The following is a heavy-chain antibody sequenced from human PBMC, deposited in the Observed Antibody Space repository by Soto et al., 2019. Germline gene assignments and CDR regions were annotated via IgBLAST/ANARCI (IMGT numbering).Heavy chain of an antibody. J-gene: IGHJ6*02. Sequence: ASVKVSCKTSGYTFTRNGISWVRQAPGQGLEGMGWISPKSGSIKYAQKFQGRVIMTTDTSTSTAYMEVRSLRSDDTAVYYCVKDRDSNSWPSRDVWGPGTTVTVSS. CDR1: GYTFTRNG. CDR2: ISPKSGSI. D-gene: IGHD3-22*01. V-gene: IGHV1-18*01. CDR3: VKDRDSNSWPSRDV.